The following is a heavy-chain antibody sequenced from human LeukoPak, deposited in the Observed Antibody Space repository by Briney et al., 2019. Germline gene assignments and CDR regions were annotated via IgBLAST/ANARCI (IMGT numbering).Heavy chain of an antibody. D-gene: IGHD5-24*01. J-gene: IGHJ4*02. CDR1: GFTFSSYG. Sequence: GGSLRLSCAASGFTFSSYGMSWVRQAPGKGLEWVSGISGSGGSTYYADSVKGRFTISRDNAKNSLYLQMNSLRAEDTAVYYCARRAGYRNYFDYWGQGTLVTVSS. V-gene: IGHV3-23*01. CDR3: ARRAGYRNYFDY. CDR2: ISGSGGST.